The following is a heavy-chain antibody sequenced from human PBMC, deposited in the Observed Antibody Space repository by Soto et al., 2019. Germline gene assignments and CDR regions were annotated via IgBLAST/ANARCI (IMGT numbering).Heavy chain of an antibody. Sequence: EVQLLESGGGLVQPGGSLRLSCAASGFTFSNYAMSWVRQAPGKGLEWVSVISGSGDSTYYADSVKGRFTISRDNSKNTLYLQMNSMRAEDTAVYYCAKRGAGHYFHYWGQGTLVTVSS. J-gene: IGHJ4*02. CDR3: AKRGAGHYFHY. CDR2: ISGSGDST. D-gene: IGHD6-19*01. CDR1: GFTFSNYA. V-gene: IGHV3-23*01.